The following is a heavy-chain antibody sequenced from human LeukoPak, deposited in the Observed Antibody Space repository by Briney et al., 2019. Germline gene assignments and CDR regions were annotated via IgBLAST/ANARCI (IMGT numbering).Heavy chain of an antibody. V-gene: IGHV1-18*01. D-gene: IGHD6-13*01. J-gene: IGHJ5*02. Sequence: AASVKVSCKASGYTFTSYGISWVRQAPGQGLEWMGWISAYNGNTNYAQKLQGRVTMTTDTSTSTAYMELRSLRSDDTAVYYCARVTEYSSSWYGDGWFDPWGQGTLVTVSS. CDR3: ARVTEYSSSWYGDGWFDP. CDR2: ISAYNGNT. CDR1: GYTFTSYG.